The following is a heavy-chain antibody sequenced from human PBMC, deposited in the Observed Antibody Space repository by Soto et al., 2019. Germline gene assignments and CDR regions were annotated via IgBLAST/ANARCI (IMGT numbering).Heavy chain of an antibody. D-gene: IGHD2-15*01. CDR1: GYTLTELS. CDR2: FDPEDGET. J-gene: IGHJ4*02. CDR3: ATGRFDCSGGSCFSYYPFDY. Sequence: ASVKVSCKVSGYTLTELSMHWVRQAPGKGLECMGGFDPEDGETIYAQKFQGRVTMTEDTSTDTAYMELSSLRSEDTAVYYCATGRFDCSGGSCFSYYPFDYWGQGTLVTVSS. V-gene: IGHV1-24*01.